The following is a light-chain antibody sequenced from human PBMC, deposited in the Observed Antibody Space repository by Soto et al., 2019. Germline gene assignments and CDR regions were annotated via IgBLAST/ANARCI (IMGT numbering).Light chain of an antibody. J-gene: IGKJ4*01. Sequence: DIQMTQSPSSLSASVGDRVTITCRASQSISSYLNWYQQKPGKAPKVLIYAASSLQSGVASRFSGIGSGTDFTLSISSLQPEDFATYYCQQSYSCPLTFGGGTKVEIK. CDR2: AAS. CDR3: QQSYSCPLT. V-gene: IGKV1-39*01. CDR1: QSISSY.